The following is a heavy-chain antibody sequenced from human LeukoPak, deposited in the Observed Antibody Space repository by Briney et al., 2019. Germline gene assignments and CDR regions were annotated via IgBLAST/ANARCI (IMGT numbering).Heavy chain of an antibody. CDR3: ARGQQLVPHWFDP. CDR2: INHSGST. Sequence: SETLSLTCAVYGGSFSGYYWSWIRQPPGKGLEWIGEINHSGSTNYNPSLKSRVTISVDTSKNQFSLKLSSVTAADTAVYYCARGQQLVPHWFDPWGQGTLVTVSS. J-gene: IGHJ5*02. V-gene: IGHV4-34*01. D-gene: IGHD6-13*01. CDR1: GGSFSGYY.